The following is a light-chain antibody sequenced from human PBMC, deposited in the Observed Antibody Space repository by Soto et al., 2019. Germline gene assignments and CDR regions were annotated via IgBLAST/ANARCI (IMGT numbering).Light chain of an antibody. J-gene: IGKJ1*01. CDR3: HQFFITPWT. CDR1: QSVLYRANNRSH. CDR2: WAS. Sequence: DIVLTQFPESLTVSPGERVTINCDSSQSVLYRANNRSHLAWFQQRPGQLPKLLIFWASFRESGVPARFSGSGSGTHFTLTISSLQAEDVAVYHCHQFFITPWTFGQGTRVEIK. V-gene: IGKV4-1*01.